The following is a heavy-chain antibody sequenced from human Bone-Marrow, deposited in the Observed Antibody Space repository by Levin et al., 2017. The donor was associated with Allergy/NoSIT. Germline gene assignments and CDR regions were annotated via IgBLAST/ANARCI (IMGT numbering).Heavy chain of an antibody. CDR2: TYYSGATS. D-gene: IGHD3-10*01. CDR1: GDSINSKALY. CDR3: GREMELRGRGNWFYP. J-gene: IGHJ5*02. Sequence: PSETLSLTCTVSGDSINSKALYWGWIRQSPGKGLEWIGNTYYSGATSHYNPSLKRRVTISVDTSKNQFSLSLTSVTAADTAVYYCGREMELRGRGNWFYPWGQGILVTVSS. V-gene: IGHV4-39*02.